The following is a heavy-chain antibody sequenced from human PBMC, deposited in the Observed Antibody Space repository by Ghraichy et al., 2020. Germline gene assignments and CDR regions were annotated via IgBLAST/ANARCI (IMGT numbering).Heavy chain of an antibody. J-gene: IGHJ3*02. V-gene: IGHV1-18*04. CDR3: ARDRYYYDSDADAFDI. CDR2: ISAYNGNT. D-gene: IGHD3-22*01. CDR1: GYTFTSYG. Sequence: ASVKVSCKASGYTFTSYGISWVRQAPGQGLEWMGWISAYNGNTNYAQKLQGRVTMTTDTSTSTAYMELRSLRSDDTAVYYCARDRYYYDSDADAFDIWGQGTMVTVSS.